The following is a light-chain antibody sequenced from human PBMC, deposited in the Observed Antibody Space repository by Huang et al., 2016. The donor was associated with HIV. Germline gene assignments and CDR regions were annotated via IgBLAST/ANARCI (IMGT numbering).Light chain of an antibody. Sequence: DIVMTQSPLSLSVTPGEPASISCRSSQSLLHTNGYNYLDWYLQKPGQSPQLLIYLGSNRASGVPDRFRGSGSGTEFTLKISRVEAEDVGVYYCMQALQTPIFTFGPGTKLDIK. J-gene: IGKJ3*01. CDR2: LGS. V-gene: IGKV2-28*01. CDR1: QSLLHTNGYNY. CDR3: MQALQTPIFT.